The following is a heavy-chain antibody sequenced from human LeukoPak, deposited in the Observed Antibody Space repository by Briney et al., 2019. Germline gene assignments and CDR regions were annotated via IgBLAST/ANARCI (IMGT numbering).Heavy chain of an antibody. CDR2: INHRGSA. CDR1: GGSFSGYY. J-gene: IGHJ4*02. Sequence: SETLSLTCAVYGGSFSGYYWSWIRQPPGQGLERIGEINHRGSANYNPSLKSRVTISVDTSNNQFSLKLSSVTAADTAVYYCARGLDNWNVYIFDNWGLGTLVTVSS. D-gene: IGHD1-20*01. V-gene: IGHV4-34*01. CDR3: ARGLDNWNVYIFDN.